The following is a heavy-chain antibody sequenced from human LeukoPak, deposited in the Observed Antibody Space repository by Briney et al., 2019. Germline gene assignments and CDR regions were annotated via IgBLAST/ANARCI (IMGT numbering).Heavy chain of an antibody. J-gene: IGHJ4*02. CDR2: IYPGDSDT. CDR1: GYSFTSYW. CDR3: ARQTFMTTVTTSFDY. Sequence: GESLKISCKGSGYSFTSYWIGWVRQMPGKGLEWMGIIYPGDSDTRYSPSFQGQVTISADKSISTAYLQWSSLKASDTAMYYCARQTFMTTVTTSFDYWGQGTLVTVSS. V-gene: IGHV5-51*01. D-gene: IGHD4-4*01.